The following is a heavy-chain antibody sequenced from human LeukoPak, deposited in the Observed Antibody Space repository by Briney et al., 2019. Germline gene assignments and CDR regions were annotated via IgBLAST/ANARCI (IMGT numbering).Heavy chain of an antibody. CDR1: GFTFSSYG. CDR3: ARDLPTDDAFDI. Sequence: GGSLRLSCAASGFTFSSYGMHWVRQAPGKGLEWVAFIWYDGNKKYYADSVKGRFTISRDNSKNTLYLQMNSLRAEDTAVYYCARDLPTDDAFDIWGQGTMVTVSS. J-gene: IGHJ3*02. V-gene: IGHV3-30*02. CDR2: IWYDGNKK. D-gene: IGHD5/OR15-5a*01.